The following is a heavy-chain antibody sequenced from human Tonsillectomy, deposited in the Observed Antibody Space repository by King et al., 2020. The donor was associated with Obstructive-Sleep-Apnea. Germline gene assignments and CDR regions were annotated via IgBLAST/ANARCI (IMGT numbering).Heavy chain of an antibody. Sequence: VQLVESGGGLVQPGGSLRLSCAASGFTFSSYAMSWVRQAPGKGLEWVSAISGSGGSTYYADSVKGRFTISRDNSKNTLYLQMNSLRAEDTAVYYCAKVGYGSGSYYNYFDYWGQGTLVTVSS. D-gene: IGHD3-10*01. V-gene: IGHV3-23*04. J-gene: IGHJ4*02. CDR3: AKVGYGSGSYYNYFDY. CDR1: GFTFSSYA. CDR2: ISGSGGST.